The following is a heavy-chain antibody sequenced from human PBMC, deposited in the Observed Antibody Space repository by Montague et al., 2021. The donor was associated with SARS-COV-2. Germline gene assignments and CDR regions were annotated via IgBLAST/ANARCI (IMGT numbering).Heavy chain of an antibody. J-gene: IGHJ6*03. CDR1: GGSFSGYY. D-gene: IGHD3-3*01. CDR2: INHSGST. V-gene: IGHV4-34*01. CDR3: ARTYTYYDFWSGYPWDYYMDV. Sequence: SETLSLTCAVYGGSFSGYYWSWIRQPPGKGLEWIGEINHSGSTNYNPSLKSRVTISVDTSKNQFSLKLSSVTAADTAVYYCARTYTYYDFWSGYPWDYYMDVWGKGITVTVSS.